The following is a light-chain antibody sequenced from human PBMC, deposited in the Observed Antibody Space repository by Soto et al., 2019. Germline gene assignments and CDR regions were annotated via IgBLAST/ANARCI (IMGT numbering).Light chain of an antibody. CDR2: AAS. CDR3: QQYNSLPPIP. CDR1: QAISTY. Sequence: IRLNQSPSLLSATVGDRVTITCRASQAISTYLAWYQQTSGKAPKLLISAASTLQRGVPSRFRGSGSGTQFTLTISSLQPEDFAVYYCQQYNSLPPIPFGQG. J-gene: IGKJ2*01. V-gene: IGKV1-9*01.